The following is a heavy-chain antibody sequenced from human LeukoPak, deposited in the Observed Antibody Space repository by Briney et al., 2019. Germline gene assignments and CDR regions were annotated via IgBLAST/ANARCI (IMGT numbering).Heavy chain of an antibody. CDR1: GYTFTSYD. CDR3: ARGGKHYDFWSGYYFSPRDDAFDI. J-gene: IGHJ3*02. V-gene: IGHV1-8*01. Sequence: ASVKVSCKASGYTFTSYDINWVRQATGQGLEWMGWMNPNIGNTGYAQKFQGRVTMTRNTSISTAYMELSSLRSEDTAVYYCARGGKHYDFWSGYYFSPRDDAFDIWGQGTMVTVSS. CDR2: MNPNIGNT. D-gene: IGHD3-3*01.